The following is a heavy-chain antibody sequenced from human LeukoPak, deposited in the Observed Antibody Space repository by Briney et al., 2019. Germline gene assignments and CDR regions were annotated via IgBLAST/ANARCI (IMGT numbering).Heavy chain of an antibody. CDR3: VRGPYGGNAASYFDY. CDR1: GGSFSGYY. V-gene: IGHV4-34*01. D-gene: IGHD4-23*01. CDR2: INHSGST. J-gene: IGHJ4*02. Sequence: NASETLSLTCAVYGGSFSGYYWSWIRQPPGKGLEWIGEINHSGSTNYNPSLKSRVTISVDTSKNQFSLKLSSVTAADTAVYYCVRGPYGGNAASYFDYWGQGTLVTVSS.